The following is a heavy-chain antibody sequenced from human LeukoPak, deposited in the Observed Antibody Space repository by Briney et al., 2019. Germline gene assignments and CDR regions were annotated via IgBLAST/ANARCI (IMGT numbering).Heavy chain of an antibody. CDR1: GFTVSSIH. V-gene: IGHV3-53*01. CDR2: TYTGGNS. J-gene: IGHJ6*02. CDR3: ARDEAYISYYYYGMDV. Sequence: GGSLRLSCAASGFTVSSIHMVWVRQAPGKGLEWVSVTYTGGNSYYADSVKGRFTISRDNSKNTLYLQMNSLRAEDTAVYYCARDEAYISYYYYGMDVWGQGTTVTVSS. D-gene: IGHD3-16*01.